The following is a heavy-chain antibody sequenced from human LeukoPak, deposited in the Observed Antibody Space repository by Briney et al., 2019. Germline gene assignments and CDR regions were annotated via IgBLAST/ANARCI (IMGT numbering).Heavy chain of an antibody. CDR1: GYTFTSYG. CDR2: ISAYSGNT. CDR3: ARADSSSWYGEFDY. Sequence: ASVKVSCKASGYTFTSYGISWVRQAPGQGLEWMGRISAYSGNTNYAQKVQGRVTMTTDTSTSTAYMDLRSLRSDDTAVYYCARADSSSWYGEFDYWGQGTLVTVSS. J-gene: IGHJ4*02. V-gene: IGHV1-18*01. D-gene: IGHD6-13*01.